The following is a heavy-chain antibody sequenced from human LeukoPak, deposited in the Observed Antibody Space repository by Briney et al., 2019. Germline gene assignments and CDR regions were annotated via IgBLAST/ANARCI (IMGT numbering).Heavy chain of an antibody. V-gene: IGHV3-64*02. Sequence: GGSLGLSCVASGFSFRNYAIHWVRQAPGRGLEYVSVINTDGRITYYADSVKGRFTISRDNSKNTVYLQMGSLRGEDMAVYYCTRDGGSFCDFDYWGQGALVTVSS. CDR3: TRDGGSFCDFDY. CDR1: GFSFRNYA. J-gene: IGHJ4*02. D-gene: IGHD1-26*01. CDR2: INTDGRIT.